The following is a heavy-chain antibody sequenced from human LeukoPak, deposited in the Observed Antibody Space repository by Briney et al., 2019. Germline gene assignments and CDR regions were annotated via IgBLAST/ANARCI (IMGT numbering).Heavy chain of an antibody. V-gene: IGHV4-31*03. D-gene: IGHD6-13*01. J-gene: IGHJ5*02. Sequence: PSQTLSLTCTVSGGSISSGGYYWSWIRQHPGKGLEWIGYIYYSGSTYYNPSLKSRVTISVDTSKNRFSLKLSSVTAADTAVYYCARAPGYSSSWYGYNWFDPWGQGTLVTVSS. CDR1: GGSISSGGYY. CDR3: ARAPGYSSSWYGYNWFDP. CDR2: IYYSGST.